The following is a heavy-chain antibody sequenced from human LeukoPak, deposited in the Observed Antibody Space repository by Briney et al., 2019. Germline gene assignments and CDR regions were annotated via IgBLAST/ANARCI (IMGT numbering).Heavy chain of an antibody. CDR3: ARDRGSCSSTSCYVPN. CDR2: IIPIFGTA. CDR1: GYIFTSFG. Sequence: GASVKVSCKASGYIFTSFGISWVRQAPGQGLEWMGGIIPIFGTANYAQKFQGRVTITADESTSTAYMELSSLRSEDTAVYYCARDRGSCSSTSCYVPNWGQGTLVTVSS. J-gene: IGHJ4*02. V-gene: IGHV1-69*13. D-gene: IGHD2-2*01.